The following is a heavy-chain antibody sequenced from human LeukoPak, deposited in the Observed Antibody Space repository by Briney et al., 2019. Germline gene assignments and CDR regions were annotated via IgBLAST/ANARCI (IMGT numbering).Heavy chain of an antibody. CDR1: GYSFTSYW. J-gene: IGHJ4*02. D-gene: IGHD3-16*02. CDR2: IYPGDSDT. Sequence: GESLKISCKGSGYSFTSYWIGWVRQMPGKGLEWMGIIYPGDSDTRYSPSSQGQVTISADKSISTAYLQWSSLKASDTAMYYCARHVGLRFLLGELSHWGQGTLVTVSS. CDR3: ARHVGLRFLLGELSH. V-gene: IGHV5-51*01.